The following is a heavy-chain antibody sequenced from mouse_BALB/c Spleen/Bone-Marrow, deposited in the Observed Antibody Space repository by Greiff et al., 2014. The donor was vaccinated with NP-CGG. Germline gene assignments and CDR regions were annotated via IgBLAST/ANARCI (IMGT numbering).Heavy chain of an antibody. CDR3: ARSGGSSINYAMAY. CDR1: GYSFTDYN. J-gene: IGHJ4*01. D-gene: IGHD1-1*01. CDR2: IDPYNGGT. V-gene: IGHV1S135*01. Sequence: VQLQQSGPELVKPGASVKVSCKASGYSFTDYNMFWVKQSHGKSLEWIGYIDPYNGGTSYNQNFKGKATLTVDKSSSTAFMHRNGPAAEDSAVFYGARSGGSSINYAMAYWGQGTSVTVSS.